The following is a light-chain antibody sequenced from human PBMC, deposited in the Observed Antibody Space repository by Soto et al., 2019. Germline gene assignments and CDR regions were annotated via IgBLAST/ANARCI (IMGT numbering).Light chain of an antibody. J-gene: IGKJ1*01. CDR2: AAS. CDR3: LQDYNYPRT. CDR1: QSISNH. Sequence: IQMTQSPSPLSASVEDRVIITFRASQSISNHLNWYQQKPGKAPNLLIYAASSLQSGVPSRFSGSGSGTDFTLTISSLQPEDFATYYCLQDYNYPRTFGQGTKVDIK. V-gene: IGKV1-6*01.